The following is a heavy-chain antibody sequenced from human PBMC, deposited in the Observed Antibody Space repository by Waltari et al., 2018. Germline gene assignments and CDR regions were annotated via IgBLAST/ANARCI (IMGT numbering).Heavy chain of an antibody. V-gene: IGHV4-30-4*08. J-gene: IGHJ3*02. D-gene: IGHD4-17*01. CDR3: ARDLTREDGDYPWRRAFDI. CDR1: GGSISSGDYY. CDR2: IYYSGST. Sequence: QVQLQESGPGLVKPSQTLSLTCTVSGGSISSGDYYWSWIRQPPGKGLEWIGYIYYSGSTYYNPSLKSRVTISVDTSKNQFSLKLSSVTAADTAVYYCARDLTREDGDYPWRRAFDIWGQGTMVTVSS.